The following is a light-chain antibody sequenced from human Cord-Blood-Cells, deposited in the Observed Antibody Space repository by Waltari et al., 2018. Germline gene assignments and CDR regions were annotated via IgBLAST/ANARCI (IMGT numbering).Light chain of an antibody. CDR3: QQYYSTLT. V-gene: IGKV4-1*01. CDR1: QSVLYSSNNKNY. CDR2: WAS. Sequence: DIVMTPSPDALAVSLGERATINCKSIQSVLYSSNNKNYLAWYQQKPGQPPKLLIYWASTRGSVLPDRFSGSGSATDIKLPISILQAEDVAVYYYQQYYSTLTFGGGTKVEIK. J-gene: IGKJ4*01.